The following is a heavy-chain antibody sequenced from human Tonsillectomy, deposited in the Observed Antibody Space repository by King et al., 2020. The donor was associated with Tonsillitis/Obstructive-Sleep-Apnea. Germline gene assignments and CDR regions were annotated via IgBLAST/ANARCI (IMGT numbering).Heavy chain of an antibody. Sequence: VQLQESGPGLVKPSETLSLTCTVSGGSISSSSYYWGWIRQPPGKGLEWSGSIYYSGSTYYNPSLKSRVTISVDTSKNQFSLKLSSVTAADTAVYYCARPQYYDFWSGSGGGWFDPWGQGTLVTVSS. CDR1: GGSISSSSYY. V-gene: IGHV4-39*01. CDR3: ARPQYYDFWSGSGGGWFDP. D-gene: IGHD3-3*01. J-gene: IGHJ5*02. CDR2: IYYSGST.